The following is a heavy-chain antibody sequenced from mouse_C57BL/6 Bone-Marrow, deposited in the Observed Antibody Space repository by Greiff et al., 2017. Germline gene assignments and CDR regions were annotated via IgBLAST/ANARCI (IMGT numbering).Heavy chain of an antibody. V-gene: IGHV2-9-1*01. J-gene: IGHJ2*01. Sequence: VQGVESGPGLVAPSQSLSITCTVSGFSLTSYAISWVRQPPGQGLEWLGVIWTGGGTNYNSPLKSRLSTSKDNSKSQVFLKMNSLQTDDTARYYCARNEGGYDGYYYFDYWGQGTTLTVSS. CDR3: ARNEGGYDGYYYFDY. D-gene: IGHD2-3*01. CDR2: IWTGGGT. CDR1: GFSLTSYA.